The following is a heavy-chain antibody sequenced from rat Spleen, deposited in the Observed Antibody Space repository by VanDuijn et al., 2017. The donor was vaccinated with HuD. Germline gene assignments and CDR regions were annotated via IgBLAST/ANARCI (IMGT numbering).Heavy chain of an antibody. J-gene: IGHJ2*01. CDR1: GFTFNNYG. D-gene: IGHD4-4*01. CDR3: TRHDYSGVITNWFAY. Sequence: EVQLVESGGGLVQPGRSLKLSCAASGFTFNNYGMAWVRQAPTKGLEWVATISYDGISTYYRDSVRGRFSISSDNAKTTLYLQMDSLRSEDAATYYCTRHDYSGVITNWFAYWGQGVMVTVS. CDR2: ISYDGIST. V-gene: IGHV5-29*01.